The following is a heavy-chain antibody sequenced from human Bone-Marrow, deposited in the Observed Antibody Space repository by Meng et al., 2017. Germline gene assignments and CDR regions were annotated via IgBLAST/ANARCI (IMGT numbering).Heavy chain of an antibody. CDR2: INHSGST. D-gene: IGHD6-13*01. Sequence: LPQWGPGLWMPSEPLSLSCAANVGAFSGYYGSWSSQPPGKGLEWIGEINHSGSTNYNPSLKSRVTISVDTSKNQFSLKLSSVTAADTAVYYCARRLIAAAGNDYWGQGTLVTVSS. V-gene: IGHV4-34*01. CDR1: VGAFSGYY. J-gene: IGHJ4*02. CDR3: ARRLIAAAGNDY.